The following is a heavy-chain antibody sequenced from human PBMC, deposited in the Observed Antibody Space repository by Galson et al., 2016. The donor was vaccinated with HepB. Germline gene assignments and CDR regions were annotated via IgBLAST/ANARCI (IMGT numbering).Heavy chain of an antibody. J-gene: IGHJ6*02. Sequence: SLRLSCATSGFTFNNYGINWVRQAPGKGLEWVAVISYDGNNRHYADAVKGRFTISRDSSTNTVYLQRNSLRADDTAVHFCARDRGLLHYYYGMDVWGQGTTVTVSS. CDR2: ISYDGNNR. V-gene: IGHV3-33*08. CDR1: GFTFNNYG. D-gene: IGHD1-26*01. CDR3: ARDRGLLHYYYGMDV.